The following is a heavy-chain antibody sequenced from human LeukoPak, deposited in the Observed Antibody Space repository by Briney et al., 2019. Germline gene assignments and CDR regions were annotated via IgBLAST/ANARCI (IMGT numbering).Heavy chain of an antibody. J-gene: IGHJ4*02. V-gene: IGHV1-2*02. CDR2: INPNSGGT. Sequence: GASVKVSCKASGYTFTGYYMHWVRQAPGQGLEWMGWINPNSGGTNYAQKFQGRVTMTRDTSISTAYMELSRLRSDDTAVYYCARGRSVSSGWSYPYWGQGTLVTVSS. D-gene: IGHD6-19*01. CDR3: ARGRSVSSGWSYPY. CDR1: GYTFTGYY.